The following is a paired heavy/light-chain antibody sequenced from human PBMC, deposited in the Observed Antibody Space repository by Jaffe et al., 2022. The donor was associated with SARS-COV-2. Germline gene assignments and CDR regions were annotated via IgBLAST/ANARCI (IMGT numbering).Light chain of an antibody. Sequence: QSALTQPASVSGSPGQPITISCTGTSSDVGTYDYVSWYQQHSGKAPKLMIYDVNNRPSGVSNRFSGSKSGNTASLTISGLQAEDEADYYCSSYTSSSTPYVFGTGTKVTVL. CDR1: SSDVGTYDY. CDR3: SSYTSSSTPYV. CDR2: DVN. V-gene: IGLV2-14*03. J-gene: IGLJ1*01.
Heavy chain of an antibody. D-gene: IGHD3-9*01. CDR1: GFAFSNYA. Sequence: EVQLLESGGGLVQPGGSLRLSCAASGFAFSNYAMSWVRQAPGKGLEWVSGISGDGSSTYYADSVKARFTISRDNSKNTLYLQMNSLRAEDTALYYCAKDWSFGILTGYYKALHLDCWGQGTLVTVSS. J-gene: IGHJ4*02. CDR2: ISGDGSST. V-gene: IGHV3-23*01. CDR3: AKDWSFGILTGYYKALHLDC.